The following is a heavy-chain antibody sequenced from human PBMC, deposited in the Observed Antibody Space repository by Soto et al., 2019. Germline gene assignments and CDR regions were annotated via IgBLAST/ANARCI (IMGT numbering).Heavy chain of an antibody. Sequence: EVQLVESGGGLVKPGGSLRLSCAASGFTFTRYSTNWVRQAPVKGLEWVSSISSTTNYIYYADSMKGRFTVSRDNAKNSVYLEMNSLSAEDTAVYYCARESEDLTSNFDYWGQGTLVTVS. V-gene: IGHV3-21*01. CDR2: ISSTTNYI. J-gene: IGHJ4*02. CDR1: GFTFTRYS. CDR3: ARESEDLTSNFDY.